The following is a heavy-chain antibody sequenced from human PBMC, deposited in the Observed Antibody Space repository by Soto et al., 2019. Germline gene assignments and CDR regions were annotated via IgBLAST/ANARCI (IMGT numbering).Heavy chain of an antibody. D-gene: IGHD6-13*01. CDR3: ARDGQQHTPYALDV. V-gene: IGHV3-33*08. J-gene: IGHJ6*02. Sequence: QVQLVESGGGVIQPGRSLRLSCAASGFTLRLHAMHWVRQAPGKGLEWVAQIWYDGSNKYYTDSVKGRFTVSRDDFKNTVFLQMDSLRAEDTDVSYCARDGQQHTPYALDVWGQGTTVIVSS. CDR1: GFTLRLHA. CDR2: IWYDGSNK.